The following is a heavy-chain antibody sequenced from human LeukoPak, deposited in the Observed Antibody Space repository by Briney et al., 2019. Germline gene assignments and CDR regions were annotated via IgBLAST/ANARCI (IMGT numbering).Heavy chain of an antibody. CDR3: ARDKGVAAAGPEIRFDP. J-gene: IGHJ5*02. CDR2: IYHSGST. V-gene: IGHV4-4*02. Sequence: SETLSLTCAVSGGSISSSNWWSWVRQPPGKGLEWIGEIYHSGSTNYNPSLKSRVTISVDKSKNQFSLKLSSVTAADTAVYYCARDKGVAAAGPEIRFDPWGQGTLVTVSS. D-gene: IGHD6-25*01. CDR1: GGSISSSNW.